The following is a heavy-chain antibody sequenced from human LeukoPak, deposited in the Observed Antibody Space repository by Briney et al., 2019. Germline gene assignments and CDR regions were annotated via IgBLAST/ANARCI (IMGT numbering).Heavy chain of an antibody. CDR2: IKQDGSEK. CDR3: ARGERSSIAAPAGY. CDR1: GFTFSSYW. V-gene: IGHV3-7*01. Sequence: GSLRLSCAASGFTFSSYWMSWVRQAPGKGLEWVANIKQDGSEKYYVDSVKGRFTISRDNAKNTLYLQMNSLRAEDTAVYYCARGERSSIAAPAGYWGQGTLVTVSS. D-gene: IGHD6-6*01. J-gene: IGHJ4*02.